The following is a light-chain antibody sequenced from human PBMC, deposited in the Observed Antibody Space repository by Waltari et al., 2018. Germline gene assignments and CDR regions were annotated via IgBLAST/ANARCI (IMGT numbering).Light chain of an antibody. CDR2: EDE. CDR1: DSNIGTNF. V-gene: IGLV1-51*02. J-gene: IGLJ2*01. CDR3: GTWDTSLSPHVI. Sequence: QSVLTQPPSVSAAPGQKVTISCSGSDSNIGTNFVSWFQKVPGSAPNLLIFEDEKRPSGIPARFSGSKSGTSATLAITGLQPGDEADFYCGTWDTSLSPHVIFGGGTRLTVL.